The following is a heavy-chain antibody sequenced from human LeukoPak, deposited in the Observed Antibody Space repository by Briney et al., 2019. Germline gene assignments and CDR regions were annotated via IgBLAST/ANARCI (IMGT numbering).Heavy chain of an antibody. Sequence: ASVKVSCKASGYTFTGYYMHWVRQAPGQGFEWMGWINPNSGGTHYAQKFQGRVTMTRDTSISTAYMELSRLTSDDPAVYYCARSRSRDCSSTSCYSYGLDYWGQGTLVTVSS. CDR2: INPNSGGT. CDR3: ARSRSRDCSSTSCYSYGLDY. CDR1: GYTFTGYY. D-gene: IGHD2-2*01. V-gene: IGHV1-2*02. J-gene: IGHJ4*02.